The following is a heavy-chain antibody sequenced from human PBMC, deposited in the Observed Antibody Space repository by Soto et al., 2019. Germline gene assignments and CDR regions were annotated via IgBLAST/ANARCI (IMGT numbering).Heavy chain of an antibody. CDR1: GFTFSSYS. CDR3: ARQINWRDGGA. V-gene: IGHV3-48*02. D-gene: IGHD3-16*01. CDR2: VNRGASSL. Sequence: SGGSLRLSCAASGFTFSSYSMNWVRQAPGKGLEWISSVNRGASSLYYAESVKGRFTMSRDDAKNSVYLQMNSLRDEDTAVYYCARQINWRDGGAWGQGTLVTVSS. J-gene: IGHJ5*02.